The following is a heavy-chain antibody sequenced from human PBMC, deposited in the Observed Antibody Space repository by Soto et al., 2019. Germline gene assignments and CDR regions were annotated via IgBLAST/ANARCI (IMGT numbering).Heavy chain of an antibody. J-gene: IGHJ5*02. V-gene: IGHV1-3*01. D-gene: IGHD1-26*01. CDR3: ARGALVGARTYNWFDP. Sequence: ASVKVSCKASGYTFTSYAMHWVHQAPGQRLEWMGWINAGNGNTKYSQKFQGRVTITRDTSASTAYMELSSLRSEDTAVYYCARGALVGARTYNWFDPWGQGTLVTVCS. CDR1: GYTFTSYA. CDR2: INAGNGNT.